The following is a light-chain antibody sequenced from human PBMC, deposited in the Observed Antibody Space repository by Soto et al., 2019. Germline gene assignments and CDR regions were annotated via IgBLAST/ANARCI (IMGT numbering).Light chain of an antibody. CDR3: GSWDSSLSAYV. CDR2: DDN. CDR1: SSNIGVNS. Sequence: QSVLTQPPSVSAAPGQKVTIPCSGSSSNIGVNSVSWYQQLPGTAPKLLMYDDNKRPSGIPDRFSGSKSGTSATLGITGFQTGDEADYYCGSWDSSLSAYVFGTGTKVTVL. J-gene: IGLJ1*01. V-gene: IGLV1-51*01.